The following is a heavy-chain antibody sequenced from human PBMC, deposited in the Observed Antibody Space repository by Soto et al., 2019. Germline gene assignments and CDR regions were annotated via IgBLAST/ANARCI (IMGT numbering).Heavy chain of an antibody. J-gene: IGHJ6*02. V-gene: IGHV4-59*01. CDR2: IYYSGST. CDR3: ARDYSGMDV. Sequence: SETLSLTCTVSGGSISSYYWSWIRQPPGKGLEWIGYIYYSGSTNYNPSLKSRVTISVDTSKNQFSLKLSSVTAADTAVYYCARDYSGMDVWGQGTTVTVSS. CDR1: GGSISSYY.